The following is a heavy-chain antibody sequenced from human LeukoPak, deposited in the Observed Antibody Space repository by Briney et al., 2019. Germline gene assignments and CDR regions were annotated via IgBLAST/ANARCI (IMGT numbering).Heavy chain of an antibody. V-gene: IGHV1-24*01. CDR2: FDPEDGET. CDR1: GYTLTELS. Sequence: ASVTVSCKVSGYTLTELSMHWVRQAPGKGLEWMGGFDPEDGETIYAQKFQGRVTMTEDTSTDTAYMELSSLRSEDTAVYYCATADPLLWFGELLYPSYYYYMDVWGKGTTVTVSS. CDR3: ATADPLLWFGELLYPSYYYYMDV. J-gene: IGHJ6*03. D-gene: IGHD3-10*01.